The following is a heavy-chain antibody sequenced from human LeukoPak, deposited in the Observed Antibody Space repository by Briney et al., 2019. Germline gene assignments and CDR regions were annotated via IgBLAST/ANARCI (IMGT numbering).Heavy chain of an antibody. J-gene: IGHJ4*02. D-gene: IGHD6-13*01. CDR1: GGSISSSNW. V-gene: IGHV4-4*02. Sequence: SETLSLTCAVSGGSISSSNWWSWVRQPPGKGLEWIGEIYHSGSTNYNPSLKSRVTISVDKSKNQFSLKLSSVTAADTAVYYCAIIRSSSSWPRTTKGLRPGYYFDYWGQGTLVTVSS. CDR2: IYHSGST. CDR3: AIIRSSSSWPRTTKGLRPGYYFDY.